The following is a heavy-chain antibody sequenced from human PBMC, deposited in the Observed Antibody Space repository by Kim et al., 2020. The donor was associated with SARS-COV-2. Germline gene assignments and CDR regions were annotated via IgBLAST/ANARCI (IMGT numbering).Heavy chain of an antibody. CDR1: GYTFINYA. Sequence: ASVKVSCKASGYTFINYATHWVRQAPGQRLEWMGWINAGNGDTKYSQELQGRATITSDTSASTAYMELSSLRSEDTAVYYCARGGVSGARSGYSDNWGQGTLVTVSS. CDR2: INAGNGDT. CDR3: ARGGVSGARSGYSDN. J-gene: IGHJ4*02. V-gene: IGHV1-3*01. D-gene: IGHD3-3*01.